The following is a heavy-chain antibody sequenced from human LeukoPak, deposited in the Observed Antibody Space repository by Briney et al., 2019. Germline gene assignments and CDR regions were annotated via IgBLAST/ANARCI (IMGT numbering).Heavy chain of an antibody. Sequence: GGSLRLSCAASGFTFSSYGMHWVRQAPGKGLEWVAFISYDATKKDYVDSVKGRFTISRHNSKNTLYLQMNSLRAEDTAVYYCARGLRGTMIVGFDYWGQGTLVTVSS. CDR1: GFTFSSYG. CDR2: ISYDATKK. CDR3: ARGLRGTMIVGFDY. V-gene: IGHV3-30*03. D-gene: IGHD3-22*01. J-gene: IGHJ4*02.